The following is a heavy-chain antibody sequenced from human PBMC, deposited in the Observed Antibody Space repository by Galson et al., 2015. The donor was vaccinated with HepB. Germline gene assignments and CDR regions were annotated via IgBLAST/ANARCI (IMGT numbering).Heavy chain of an antibody. CDR3: VRDRTSSSWFTY. CDR2: ISPYNGNT. J-gene: IGHJ4*02. D-gene: IGHD6-13*01. CDR1: GYTFTSYG. V-gene: IGHV1-18*04. Sequence: SVKVSCKASGYTFTSYGISWVRQAPGQGLEWMGWISPYNGNTNYAQKFQGRVTMTTDTSTTTAYMELRSLRSDDTAVYYCVRDRTSSSWFTYWGQGTLVTVSS.